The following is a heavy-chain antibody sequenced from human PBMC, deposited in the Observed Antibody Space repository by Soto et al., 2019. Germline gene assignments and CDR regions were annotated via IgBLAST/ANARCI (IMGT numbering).Heavy chain of an antibody. J-gene: IGHJ5*02. CDR2: IYYSGST. CDR3: ARAREASSAIVVVTATPYNWFDP. D-gene: IGHD2-21*02. V-gene: IGHV4-59*12. CDR1: GGSISSYY. Sequence: PSETLSLTCTVSGGSISSYYWSWIRQPPGKGLEWIGYIYYSGSTNYNPSLKSRVTISVDTSKNQFSLKLSSVTAADTAVYYCARAREASSAIVVVTATPYNWFDPWGQGTLVTVSS.